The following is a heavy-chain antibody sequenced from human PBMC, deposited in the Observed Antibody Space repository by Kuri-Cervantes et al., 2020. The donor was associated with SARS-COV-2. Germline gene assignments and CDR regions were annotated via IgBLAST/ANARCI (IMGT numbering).Heavy chain of an antibody. CDR1: GFTFASYD. J-gene: IGHJ3*02. CDR2: ISASSGNT. D-gene: IGHD6-13*01. CDR3: ARDSATSRSAFDI. Sequence: ASVKVSCKASGFTFASYDISWVRQAPGQGLEWMGRISASSGNTNYLQKFQGRVTVTTDASTSTAYMELMSLRSDDTAVYYCARDSATSRSAFDIWGQGTMVTVSS. V-gene: IGHV1-18*01.